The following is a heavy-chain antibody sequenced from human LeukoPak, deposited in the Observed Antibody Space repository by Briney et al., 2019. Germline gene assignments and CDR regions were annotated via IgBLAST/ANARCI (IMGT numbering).Heavy chain of an antibody. V-gene: IGHV3-30*02. Sequence: GGSLRLSCAASGFTFSSYGMHWVRQAPGKGLEWVAFIRYDGSNKYYADSVKGRFTISRDNSKNTLYLQMNSLRAEDTAVYYCAKERNYYDSSGYYFYFDYWGQGTLVTVSS. J-gene: IGHJ4*02. CDR3: AKERNYYDSSGYYFYFDY. CDR2: IRYDGSNK. D-gene: IGHD3-22*01. CDR1: GFTFSSYG.